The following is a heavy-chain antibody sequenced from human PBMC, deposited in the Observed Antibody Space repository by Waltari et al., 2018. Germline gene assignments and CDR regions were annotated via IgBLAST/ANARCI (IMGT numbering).Heavy chain of an antibody. CDR1: GYTLTELS. CDR2: CDPEEGET. V-gene: IGHV1-24*01. J-gene: IGHJ3*02. D-gene: IGHD3-3*01. Sequence: QVQLVQSGAEVKKPGASVKVSCKVSGYTLTELSMHWVRQAPGKGLEWMGGCDPEEGETSYAQKFQGRVTMTEDTSTDTAYMELSSLRSEDTAVYYCATVLRFLEWSPAAFDIWGQGTMVTVSS. CDR3: ATVLRFLEWSPAAFDI.